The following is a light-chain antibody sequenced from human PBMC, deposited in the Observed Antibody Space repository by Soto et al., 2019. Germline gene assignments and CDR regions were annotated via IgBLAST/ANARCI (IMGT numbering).Light chain of an antibody. Sequence: EIVLTQSPGTLSLSPGKRSTLSCRASQSVSNFLAWYQQKPGQAPRLLIYGASSRATGIPDRFSGSGSGTDFTLTISSLEPEDSAVYYCQQRHMWPITFGQGTRLEIK. CDR2: GAS. CDR3: QQRHMWPIT. CDR1: QSVSNF. V-gene: IGKV3-11*01. J-gene: IGKJ5*01.